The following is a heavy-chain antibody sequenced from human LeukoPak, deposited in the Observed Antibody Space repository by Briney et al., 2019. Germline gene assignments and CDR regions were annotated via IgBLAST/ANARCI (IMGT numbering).Heavy chain of an antibody. Sequence: PGGSLRLSCAASGFTVSSNYMNWVRQAPGKGLEWVSSISSSSSYIYYADSVKGRFTISRDNAKNSLYLQMNSLRAEDTAVYYCARDHPGTTPYYYYYYMDVWGKGTTVTVSS. CDR1: GFTVSSNY. J-gene: IGHJ6*03. D-gene: IGHD2-2*01. V-gene: IGHV3-21*01. CDR2: ISSSSSYI. CDR3: ARDHPGTTPYYYYYYMDV.